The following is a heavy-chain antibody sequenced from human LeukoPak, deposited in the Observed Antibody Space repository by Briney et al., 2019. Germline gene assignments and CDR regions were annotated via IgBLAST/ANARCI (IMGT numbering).Heavy chain of an antibody. D-gene: IGHD1-7*01. CDR1: GYTFTGYY. CDR2: MNPNSGNT. Sequence: ASVKVSCKASGYTFTGYYMHWVRQATGQGLEWMGWMNPNSGNTGYAQKFQGRVTMTRNTSISTAYMELSSLRSEDTAVYYCARDNIGGTIPLGYWGQGTLVTVSS. V-gene: IGHV1-8*02. CDR3: ARDNIGGTIPLGY. J-gene: IGHJ4*02.